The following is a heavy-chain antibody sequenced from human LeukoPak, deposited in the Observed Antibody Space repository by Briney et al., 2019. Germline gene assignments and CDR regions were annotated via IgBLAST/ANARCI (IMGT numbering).Heavy chain of an antibody. CDR3: AKNRGHCVDGVCHNYYYMDV. V-gene: IGHV3-23*01. CDR2: VSGSAGRT. Sequence: PGGSLRLSCAASGFTFSSFAMTWVRQAPGKALEWVSTVSGSAGRTDYADSVKGRFTIYRDNLKNTLYLQMNGLRAEDAAVYYCAKNRGHCVDGVCHNYYYMDVWGRGTTVTVSS. D-gene: IGHD2-8*02. J-gene: IGHJ6*03. CDR1: GFTFSSFA.